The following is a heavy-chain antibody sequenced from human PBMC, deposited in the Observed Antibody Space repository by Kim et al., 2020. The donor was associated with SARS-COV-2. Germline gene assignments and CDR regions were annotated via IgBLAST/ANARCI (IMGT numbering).Heavy chain of an antibody. CDR3: ARWYSSGGFDY. V-gene: IGHV1-3*01. Sequence: TKYSQKFQGRVNITRDTSASTAYMELSSLRSEDTAVYYCARWYSSGGFDYWGQGTLVTVSS. CDR2: T. D-gene: IGHD6-19*01. J-gene: IGHJ4*02.